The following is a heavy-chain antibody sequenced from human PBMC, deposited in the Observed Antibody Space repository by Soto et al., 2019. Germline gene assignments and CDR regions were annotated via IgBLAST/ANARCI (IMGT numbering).Heavy chain of an antibody. CDR1: GGSISGYY. J-gene: IGHJ6*04. Sequence: PSETLSLTCTVSGGSISGYYWSWIRQSPGKGLEYIGYIYYRGSTNYNPSLKSRVTMSVDTSRNQFSLKVNSVTAADTAVYYCARQQLLPFYYALDVWGKGTTVTVS. CDR3: ARQQLLPFYYALDV. CDR2: IYYRGST. D-gene: IGHD6-13*01. V-gene: IGHV4-59*01.